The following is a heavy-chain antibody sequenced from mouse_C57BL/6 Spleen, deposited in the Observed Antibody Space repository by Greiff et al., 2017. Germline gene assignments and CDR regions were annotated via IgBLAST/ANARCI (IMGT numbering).Heavy chain of an antibody. V-gene: IGHV1-26*01. J-gene: IGHJ4*01. CDR2: INPNYGGS. D-gene: IGHD2-5*01. Sequence: EVQLQQSGPELVKPGASVKISCKASGYTFTDYYMNWVKQSPGKSLEWIGDINPNYGGSTSNQKFNGKGTLTVDTYSSTAYMEHRSLTAEDSAVYYCARYRSNPAMDDWGQGTSVTVSS. CDR1: GYTFTDYY. CDR3: ARYRSNPAMDD.